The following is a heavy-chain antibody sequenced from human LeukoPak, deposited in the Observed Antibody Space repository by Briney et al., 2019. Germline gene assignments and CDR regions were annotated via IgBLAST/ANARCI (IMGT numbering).Heavy chain of an antibody. CDR2: INPNSGAS. Sequence: ASVKVSCKASGYTFTGHYMHWVRQAPGQGLEWMGWINPNSGASKSAQKFQGRVTMTRDTSITTAYMELSRLTSDDTAVYYCAKGPKVAHWWELLFDYWGQGTLVAVSS. D-gene: IGHD1-26*01. J-gene: IGHJ4*02. V-gene: IGHV1-2*02. CDR3: AKGPKVAHWWELLFDY. CDR1: GYTFTGHY.